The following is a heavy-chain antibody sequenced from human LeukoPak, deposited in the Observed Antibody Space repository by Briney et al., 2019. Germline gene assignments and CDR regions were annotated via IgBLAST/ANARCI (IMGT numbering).Heavy chain of an antibody. CDR2: ISYDGSNK. V-gene: IGHV3-30*04. CDR3: ARSNDYGDYQLGY. J-gene: IGHJ4*02. D-gene: IGHD4-17*01. CDR1: GFTFSSYA. Sequence: PGGSLRLSCAASGFTFSSYAMHWVRQAPGKGLEWVAVISYDGSNKYYAHSVKGRFTISRDNSKNTLYLQMNSLRAEDTAVYYCARSNDYGDYQLGYWGQGTLVTVSS.